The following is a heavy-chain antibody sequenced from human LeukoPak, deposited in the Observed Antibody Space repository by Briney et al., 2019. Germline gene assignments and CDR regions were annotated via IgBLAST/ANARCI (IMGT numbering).Heavy chain of an antibody. CDR3: ARDRHMGGSGTDY. J-gene: IGHJ4*02. CDR1: GFTVSSNY. CDR2: IYSGGST. V-gene: IGHV3-66*01. D-gene: IGHD3-10*01. Sequence: HPGGSLRLSCAASGFTVSSNYMSWVRQAPGKGLEWVSVIYSGGSTYYADSVKGRFIISRDNSKNTLYLQMNSLRAEDTAVYYCARDRHMGGSGTDYWGQGTLVTVSS.